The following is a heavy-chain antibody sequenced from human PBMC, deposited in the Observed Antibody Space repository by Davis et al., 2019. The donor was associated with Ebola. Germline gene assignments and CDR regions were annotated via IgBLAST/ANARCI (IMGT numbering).Heavy chain of an antibody. CDR1: GFTFSSYA. CDR2: ISGSGGST. CDR3: ARARAPGSRGRFYGMDV. D-gene: IGHD3-16*01. Sequence: PGGSLRLSCAASGFTFSSYAMSWVRQAPGKGLEWVSAISGSGGSTYYADSVKGRFTISRDNSKNTLYLQMNSLRAEDTAVYYCARARAPGSRGRFYGMDVWGKGTTVTVSS. J-gene: IGHJ6*04. V-gene: IGHV3-23*01.